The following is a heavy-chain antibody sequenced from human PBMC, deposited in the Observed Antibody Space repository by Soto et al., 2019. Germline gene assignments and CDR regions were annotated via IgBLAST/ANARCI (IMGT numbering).Heavy chain of an antibody. D-gene: IGHD3-10*01. J-gene: IGHJ6*02. CDR3: ARFFGAYSVDG. Sequence: QVQLVQSGAEVKKPGSSVKVSCKASGGTFSSYTISWVRQAPGQGLEWMGRIIPILGIANYAQKFQGRVTTTADKSTSTAYLELSTLSTEGTIVDSCARFFGAYSVDGWGQGTTVTVPS. CDR1: GGTFSSYT. V-gene: IGHV1-69*02. CDR2: IIPILGIA.